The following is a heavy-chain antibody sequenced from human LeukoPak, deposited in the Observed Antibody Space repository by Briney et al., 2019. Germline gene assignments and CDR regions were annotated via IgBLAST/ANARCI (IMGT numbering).Heavy chain of an antibody. CDR2: IYTSGST. V-gene: IGHV4-61*02. D-gene: IGHD3-10*01. Sequence: SETLSLTCTVSGGSISSGSYYWSWIQQPAGKGLEWIGRIYTSGSTNYNPSLKSRVTISVDTSKNQFSLKLSSVTAADTAVYYCARAPRMVRGVIYYYYMDVWGKGTTVTVSS. CDR3: ARAPRMVRGVIYYYYMDV. CDR1: GGSISSGSYY. J-gene: IGHJ6*03.